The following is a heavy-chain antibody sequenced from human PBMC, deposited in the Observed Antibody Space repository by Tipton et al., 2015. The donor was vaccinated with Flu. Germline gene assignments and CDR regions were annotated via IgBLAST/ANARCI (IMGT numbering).Heavy chain of an antibody. CDR3: ARLPRHYGDYPLDY. J-gene: IGHJ4*01. D-gene: IGHD4-17*01. Sequence: TLSLTCSVSGGSISSYYWSWIRQPAGKGLEWIGRIFATGTAIYNPSLRSRVTMSVDTSKNQFSLNLTSVTAADTAVYYCARLPRHYGDYPLDYWGPGIMVTVSS. CDR2: IFATGTA. V-gene: IGHV4-4*07. CDR1: GGSISSYY.